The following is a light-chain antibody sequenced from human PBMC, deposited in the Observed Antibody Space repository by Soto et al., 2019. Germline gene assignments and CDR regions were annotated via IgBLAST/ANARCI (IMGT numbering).Light chain of an antibody. V-gene: IGKV3-11*01. CDR2: GAS. J-gene: IGKJ2*01. CDR1: QSVGSY. CDR3: QLRDKWPRT. Sequence: DIVLTQSPATLSLSPGERATLSCRASQSVGSYLAWYQHKPGQAPRLLIYGASNRATDIPGRFSGRGSGTDFTLTISSLESGDSAVYYCQLRDKWPRTFGQGTKLEIQ.